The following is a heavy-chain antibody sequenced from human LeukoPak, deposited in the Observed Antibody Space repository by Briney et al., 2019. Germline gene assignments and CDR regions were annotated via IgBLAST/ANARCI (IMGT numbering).Heavy chain of an antibody. CDR2: MKRNGSEV. J-gene: IGHJ4*02. CDR3: ARYTEYYFDY. D-gene: IGHD2-2*02. CDR1: GFTYSTYW. Sequence: GGSLRLSCAASGFTYSTYWMTWVRQAPGKGLEWVANMKRNGSEVYYANSVKGHFTISRDNAKNSLYLQMNSLRAEDTAVYYCARYTEYYFDYWGQGTLVTVSS. V-gene: IGHV3-7*01.